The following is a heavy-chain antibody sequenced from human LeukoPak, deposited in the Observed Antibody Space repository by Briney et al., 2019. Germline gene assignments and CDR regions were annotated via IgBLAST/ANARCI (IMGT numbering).Heavy chain of an antibody. CDR2: ISSSSSYI. CDR1: GFTFNTFS. Sequence: GGSLRLSCAASGFTFNTFSMHWVRQAPGKGLEWVSSISSSSSYIYYADSVRGRFTISRDNPKNSLYLQMNSLRAEDTAVYYCAKSISRITIFGVLIRGFDYWGQGTLVTVSS. CDR3: AKSISRITIFGVLIRGFDY. J-gene: IGHJ4*02. V-gene: IGHV3-21*01. D-gene: IGHD3-3*01.